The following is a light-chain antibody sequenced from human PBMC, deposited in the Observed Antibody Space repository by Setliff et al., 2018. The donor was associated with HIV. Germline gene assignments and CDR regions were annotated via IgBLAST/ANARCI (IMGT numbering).Light chain of an antibody. CDR3: CSNTGNNTYV. V-gene: IGLV2-23*01. Sequence: ALAQPASVSGSPGQSITISCTGTSSDVGSYNLVSWYQQHPGKAPKLMIYEGSKRPSGVSNRFSGSKSGNTASLTISGLQAEDEADYYCCSNTGNNTYVFGTGTKVTVL. CDR1: SSDVGSYNL. CDR2: EGS. J-gene: IGLJ1*01.